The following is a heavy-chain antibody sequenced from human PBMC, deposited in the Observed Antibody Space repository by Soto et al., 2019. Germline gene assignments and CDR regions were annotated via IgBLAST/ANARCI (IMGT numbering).Heavy chain of an antibody. Sequence: FQLVQSGAEVKKPGSSVKVSCKASGGTFSSDAISGVRQAPGQGLEWMGGIIPIFGTANYAQKFQGRVTITADESTSTAYMELSSLRSEDTAVYYCARSTPLYMAFDYWGQGTLVTVSS. CDR3: ARSTPLYMAFDY. D-gene: IGHD3-10*01. CDR2: IIPIFGTA. CDR1: GGTFSSDA. J-gene: IGHJ4*02. V-gene: IGHV1-69*12.